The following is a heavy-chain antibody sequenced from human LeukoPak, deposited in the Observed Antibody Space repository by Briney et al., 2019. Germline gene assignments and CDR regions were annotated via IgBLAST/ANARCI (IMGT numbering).Heavy chain of an antibody. D-gene: IGHD5-18*01. J-gene: IGHJ5*02. CDR3: ARCGYSDAWSCDH. CDR2: INIGNGNT. V-gene: IGHV1-3*04. CDR1: GYTFTSYT. Sequence: ASVKVSCKASGYTFTSYTIHWVRQAPGQRLEWMGWINIGNGNTEYSQKFQGRVTVTTDTSAGTAYMELSSLRSEHTAVYYCARCGYSDAWSCDHWGQGTLVTVSS.